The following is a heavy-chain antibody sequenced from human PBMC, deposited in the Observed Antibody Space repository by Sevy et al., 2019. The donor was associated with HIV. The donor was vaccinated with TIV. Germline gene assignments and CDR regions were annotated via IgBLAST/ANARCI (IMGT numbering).Heavy chain of an antibody. V-gene: IGHV3-30*18. Sequence: GGSLRLSCEASGFPFSNYGMPWVRQVPGKGLEGVAIISHDGSNNYYADSVKGRFTISRDNSKHSLYLQMNSLRPEDKGVYYCAKDISGASSSWSFDYWGQGTLVTVSS. CDR3: AKDISGASSSWSFDY. J-gene: IGHJ4*02. CDR1: GFPFSNYG. CDR2: ISHDGSNN. D-gene: IGHD6-19*01.